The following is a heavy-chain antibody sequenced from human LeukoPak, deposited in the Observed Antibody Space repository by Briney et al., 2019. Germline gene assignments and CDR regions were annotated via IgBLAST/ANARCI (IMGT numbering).Heavy chain of an antibody. V-gene: IGHV3-11*01. J-gene: IGHJ6*03. CDR3: ARDPWYRYYYMDV. CDR1: GFTFSDYY. CDR2: ISSSGSTI. D-gene: IGHD2-15*01. Sequence: GGSLRLSCAASGFTFSDYYMSWVRQAPGKGLEWVSYISSSGSTIYYADSVKGRFTISRDNAKNSLYLQMNSLRAEDTAVYYCARDPWYRYYYMDVWGKGTTVTVSS.